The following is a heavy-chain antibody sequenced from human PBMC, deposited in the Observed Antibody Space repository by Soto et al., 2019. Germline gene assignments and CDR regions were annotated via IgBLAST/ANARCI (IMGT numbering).Heavy chain of an antibody. V-gene: IGHV3-30*18. Sequence: QVQLVESGGGVVQPGRSLRLSCAASGFTFSSYGMHWVRQAPGKGLEWVAVISYDGSNKYYADSVKGRFTISRDNSKNTLYLRMNSLRAEVTAVYYCAKMGADIVVVPAAMLGVVWYYMDVWGKGTTVTVSS. CDR2: ISYDGSNK. CDR3: AKMGADIVVVPAAMLGVVWYYMDV. J-gene: IGHJ6*03. CDR1: GFTFSSYG. D-gene: IGHD2-2*01.